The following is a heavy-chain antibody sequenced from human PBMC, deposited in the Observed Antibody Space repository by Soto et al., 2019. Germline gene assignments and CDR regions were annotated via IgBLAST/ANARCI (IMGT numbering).Heavy chain of an antibody. CDR3: ARFNDRYYDSSGGLDY. V-gene: IGHV4-31*03. Sequence: LSLTCTVSGGSISSGGYYWSWIRQHPGKGLEWIGYIYYSGSTYYNPSLKSRVTISVDTSKNQFSLKLSSVTAADTAVYYCARFNDRYYDSSGGLDYWGQGTLVTVSS. CDR1: GGSISSGGYY. D-gene: IGHD3-22*01. CDR2: IYYSGST. J-gene: IGHJ4*02.